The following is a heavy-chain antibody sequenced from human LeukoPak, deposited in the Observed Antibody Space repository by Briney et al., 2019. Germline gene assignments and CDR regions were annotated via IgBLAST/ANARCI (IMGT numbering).Heavy chain of an antibody. CDR3: ATNTMFRGIHAFDI. J-gene: IGHJ3*02. V-gene: IGHV5-51*01. D-gene: IGHD3-10*01. CDR2: IYPGDSDT. Sequence: NAGESLKVSCKGSGYSFTSYWIGWVRQLPGKGLEWMGIIYPGDSDTRYSPSFQGQVTISADKSISTAYLQWSSLKASDSAMYYCATNTMFRGIHAFDIWGQGTMVTVSS. CDR1: GYSFTSYW.